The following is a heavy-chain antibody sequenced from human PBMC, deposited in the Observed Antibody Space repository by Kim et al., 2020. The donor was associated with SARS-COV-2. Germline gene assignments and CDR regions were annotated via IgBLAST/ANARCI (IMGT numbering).Heavy chain of an antibody. Sequence: GGSLRLSCAASGFTFSSYGMHWVRQAPGKGLEWVAVISYDGSNKYYADSVKGRFTISRDNSENTLYLQMNSLRAEDTAVYYCAKDNSNYISVAPYYYGMDVWGQGTTVTVSS. CDR1: GFTFSSYG. CDR3: AKDNSNYISVAPYYYGMDV. J-gene: IGHJ6*02. V-gene: IGHV3-30*18. CDR2: ISYDGSNK. D-gene: IGHD4-4*01.